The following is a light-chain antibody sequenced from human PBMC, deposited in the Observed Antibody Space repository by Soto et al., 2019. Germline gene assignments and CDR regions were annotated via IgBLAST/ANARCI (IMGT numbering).Light chain of an antibody. CDR2: RAS. Sequence: IRRTQSPSSFAASAGDRVSITCGASQNILAYLNWYQVKPGKPPKLLIYRASSVHSGVPSRFSASGSGTDFTLTISSLQPDDFATYRCQQSYSSPFTFGGGTKVDI. J-gene: IGKJ4*01. V-gene: IGKV1-39*01. CDR3: QQSYSSPFT. CDR1: QNILAY.